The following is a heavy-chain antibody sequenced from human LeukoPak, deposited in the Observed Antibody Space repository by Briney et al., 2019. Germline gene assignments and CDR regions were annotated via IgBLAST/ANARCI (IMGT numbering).Heavy chain of an antibody. Sequence: GASVKVSCKASRYTFTGYYMHWVRQAPGQGLEWMGWINPNSGGTNYAQKFQGRVTMTRDTSISTAYMELSRLRSDDTAVYYCARSNRIVVVPAAMSYWGQGNLVTVSS. V-gene: IGHV1-2*02. CDR1: RYTFTGYY. J-gene: IGHJ4*02. D-gene: IGHD2-2*01. CDR3: ARSNRIVVVPAAMSY. CDR2: INPNSGGT.